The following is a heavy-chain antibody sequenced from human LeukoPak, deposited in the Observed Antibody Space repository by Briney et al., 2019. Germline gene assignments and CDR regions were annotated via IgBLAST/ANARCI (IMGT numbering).Heavy chain of an antibody. CDR2: IYTSGST. CDR3: ARGGYYDSSGYPSDY. CDR1: GGSISNYY. D-gene: IGHD3-22*01. Sequence: SETLSLTCTVSGGSISNYYWSWIRQPAGKGLEWIGRIYTSGSTNYNPSLKSRVTMSVDTSKNQFSLKLSSVTAADTAVYYCARGGYYDSSGYPSDYWGQGTLVTVSS. J-gene: IGHJ4*02. V-gene: IGHV4-4*07.